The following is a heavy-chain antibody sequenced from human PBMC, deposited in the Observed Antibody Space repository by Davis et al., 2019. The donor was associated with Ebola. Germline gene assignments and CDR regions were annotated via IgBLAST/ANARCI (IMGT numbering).Heavy chain of an antibody. CDR2: ISYDGSNK. CDR3: ASVLETVRHDPFYYYYGMDV. Sequence: GESLKISCAASGFTFSSYAMSWVRQAPGKGLEWVAVISYDGSNKYYADSVKGRFTISRDNSKNTLYLQMNSLRAEDTAVYYCASVLETVRHDPFYYYYGMDVWGKGTTVTVSS. V-gene: IGHV3-30*03. J-gene: IGHJ6*04. CDR1: GFTFSSYA. D-gene: IGHD1-1*01.